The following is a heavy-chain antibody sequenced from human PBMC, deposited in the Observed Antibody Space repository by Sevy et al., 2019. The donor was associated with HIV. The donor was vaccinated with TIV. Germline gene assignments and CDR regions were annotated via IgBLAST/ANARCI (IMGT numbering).Heavy chain of an antibody. V-gene: IGHV1-18*01. Sequence: ASVKVSCKASGYTFTSYRLTWVRQAPGQGLEWMGWISAHNGDTNYARKLQGRVTMVTDTSTSTAYMELRGLRSDDTAIYYCARAYFSGGSCYSLAYWGQGTLGTVSS. D-gene: IGHD2-15*01. CDR1: GYTFTSYR. J-gene: IGHJ4*02. CDR3: ARAYFSGGSCYSLAY. CDR2: ISAHNGDT.